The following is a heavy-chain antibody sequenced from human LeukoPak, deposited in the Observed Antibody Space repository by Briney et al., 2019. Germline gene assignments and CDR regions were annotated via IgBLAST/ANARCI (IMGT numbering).Heavy chain of an antibody. V-gene: IGHV4-39*07. D-gene: IGHD1-26*01. Sequence: SETLSLTCTVSGGSISSSSYYWGWIRQPPGKGLEWIGSIYYSGSTYYNPSLKSRVTISVDTSKNQFSLKLSSVTAADTAVYYCARPGPWESTNVRFDYWGQGTLVTVSS. CDR3: ARPGPWESTNVRFDY. CDR2: IYYSGST. J-gene: IGHJ4*02. CDR1: GGSISSSSYY.